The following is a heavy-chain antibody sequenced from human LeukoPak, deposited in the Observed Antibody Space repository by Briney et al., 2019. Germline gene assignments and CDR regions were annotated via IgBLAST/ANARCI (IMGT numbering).Heavy chain of an antibody. J-gene: IGHJ4*02. Sequence: GGSLRLSCAASGFTFSSYWMHWVRHDPGKGLVWVSRINSDGTSTSYADSVKGRFTISRDNAKNSLYLQMNSLRAEDTAVYYCARDQGIAAAGTDYWGQGTLVTVSS. CDR3: ARDQGIAAAGTDY. CDR1: GFTFSSYW. D-gene: IGHD6-13*01. V-gene: IGHV3-74*01. CDR2: INSDGTST.